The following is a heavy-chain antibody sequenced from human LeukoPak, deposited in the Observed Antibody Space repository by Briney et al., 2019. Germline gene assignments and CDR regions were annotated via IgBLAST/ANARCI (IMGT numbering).Heavy chain of an antibody. D-gene: IGHD6-6*01. CDR1: GSTFSDYY. Sequence: GGSLRLSCAASGSTFSDYYMSWIRQAPGKGLEWVSYISSSGSTIYYADSVKGRFTISRDNAKNSLYLQMNSLRAEDTAVYYCARDRIPYSSSSQNWFDPWGQGTLVTVSS. CDR2: ISSSGSTI. CDR3: ARDRIPYSSSSQNWFDP. V-gene: IGHV3-11*04. J-gene: IGHJ5*02.